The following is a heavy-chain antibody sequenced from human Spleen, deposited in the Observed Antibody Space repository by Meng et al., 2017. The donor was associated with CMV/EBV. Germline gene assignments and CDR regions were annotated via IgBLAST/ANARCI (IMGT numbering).Heavy chain of an antibody. Sequence: SCKASGYTFSSFAISWVRQAPGQGLEWMGWINHYNGNTNYAQKLQGRVTMTTDTSTSTAYMELRSLRSDDTAVYYCARGGYYTYVDYWGQGTLVTASS. CDR2: INHYNGNT. CDR1: GYTFSSFA. CDR3: ARGGYYTYVDY. V-gene: IGHV1-18*01. D-gene: IGHD1-26*01. J-gene: IGHJ4*02.